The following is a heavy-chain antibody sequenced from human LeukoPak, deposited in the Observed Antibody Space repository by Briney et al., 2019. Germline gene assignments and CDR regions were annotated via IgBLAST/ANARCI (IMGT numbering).Heavy chain of an antibody. Sequence: SVKVSCKASGFTFTSSAMQWVRQARGQRLEWIGWIVVGSGNTNYAQRFQERVTITRDMSTSTAYMELSSLRSEDTAVYYCAAGGSLWEPPDYWGQGTLVTVSS. V-gene: IGHV1-58*02. D-gene: IGHD1-26*01. J-gene: IGHJ4*02. CDR1: GFTFTSSA. CDR2: IVVGSGNT. CDR3: AAGGSLWEPPDY.